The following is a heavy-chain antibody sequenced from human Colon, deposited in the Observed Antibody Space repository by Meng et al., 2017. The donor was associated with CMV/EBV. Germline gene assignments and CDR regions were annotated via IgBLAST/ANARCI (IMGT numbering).Heavy chain of an antibody. D-gene: IGHD3-16*01. CDR2: IYFTGTA. V-gene: IGHV4-39*02. J-gene: IGHJ6*02. CDR1: GASISSSSYY. CDR3: ARSLSRYYFAMDV. Sequence: SETLSLTCTVSGASISSSSYYWGWVRQPPGKGLEWIGSIYFTGTADYNPSLQRRVTISVDTSKNHFSLNLSSVTAADTAVYYCARSLSRYYFAMDVWGQGTTVTVSS.